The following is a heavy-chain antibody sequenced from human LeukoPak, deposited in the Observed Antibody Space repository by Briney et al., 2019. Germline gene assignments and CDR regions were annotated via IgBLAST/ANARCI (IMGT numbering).Heavy chain of an antibody. CDR3: AKDRDYYGSPYYGMDV. Sequence: GRSLRLSCAASGFTSSFYGMHWVRQAPGKGLEWVAVISYDGSNQYYADSVKGRFTISRDNSKYTLYLQMNSLRAEDTAVYYCAKDRDYYGSPYYGMDVWGQGTTVTVSS. V-gene: IGHV3-30*18. CDR2: ISYDGSNQ. D-gene: IGHD3-10*01. CDR1: GFTSSFYG. J-gene: IGHJ6*02.